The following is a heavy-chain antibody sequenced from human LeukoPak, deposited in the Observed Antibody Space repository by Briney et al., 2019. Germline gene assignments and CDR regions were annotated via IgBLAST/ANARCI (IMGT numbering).Heavy chain of an antibody. Sequence: SETLSLTCAVYGGSFSGYYWSWIRQPPGKGLEWIGYVDHTGSTNFNPSLNGRVSISRDTTKDLFSLRLRSVTAADTAVYFCARGRVSSSTWYSTYYYYFYMDVWGKGTTVTVSS. D-gene: IGHD1-1*01. CDR1: GGSFSGYY. V-gene: IGHV4-59*01. J-gene: IGHJ6*03. CDR2: VDHTGST. CDR3: ARGRVSSSTWYSTYYYYFYMDV.